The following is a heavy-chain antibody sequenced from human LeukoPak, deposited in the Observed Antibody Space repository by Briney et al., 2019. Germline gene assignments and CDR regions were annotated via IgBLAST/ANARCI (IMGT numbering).Heavy chain of an antibody. D-gene: IGHD3-16*01. CDR3: ARGRRPTWGGNFDY. Sequence: PSETLSPTCAVYGGSFSGYYWSWIRQPPGKGLEWIGEINHSGSTNYNPSLKSRVTISVDTSKNQFSLKLSSVTAADTAVYYCARGRRPTWGGNFDYWGQGTLVTVSS. J-gene: IGHJ4*02. V-gene: IGHV4-34*01. CDR1: GGSFSGYY. CDR2: INHSGST.